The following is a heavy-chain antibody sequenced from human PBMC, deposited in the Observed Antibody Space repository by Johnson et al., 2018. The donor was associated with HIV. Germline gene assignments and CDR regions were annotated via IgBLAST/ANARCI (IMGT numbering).Heavy chain of an antibody. CDR2: IKSEADGGTT. CDR3: TTDSEGHVFDI. Sequence: VQLVESGGGLVQPGGSLRLSCAASGFTFSSYWMTWVRQAPGKGLEWVGRIKSEADGGTTDYGAPVKGRFTISRDDSKNRLYLQMNSLKSEDTAVYYCTTDSEGHVFDIWGQGTMVTVSS. J-gene: IGHJ3*02. CDR1: GFTFSSYW. V-gene: IGHV3-15*01.